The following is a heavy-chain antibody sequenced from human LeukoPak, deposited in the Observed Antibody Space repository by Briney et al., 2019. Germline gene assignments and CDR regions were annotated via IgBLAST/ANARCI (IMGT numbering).Heavy chain of an antibody. CDR3: AKDASTTLTTGWYFDV. CDR1: GFTFSSYF. Sequence: PGGSLRLSCAASGFTFSSYFMSWVRQAPGKGLEWVANIKKDGSEKYYVDSVKGRFTISRDNSKNTLYLQMSSLRAVDTAVYCCAKDASTTLTTGWYFDVWGRGTLVTVSS. J-gene: IGHJ2*01. CDR2: IKKDGSEK. D-gene: IGHD4-11*01. V-gene: IGHV3-7*03.